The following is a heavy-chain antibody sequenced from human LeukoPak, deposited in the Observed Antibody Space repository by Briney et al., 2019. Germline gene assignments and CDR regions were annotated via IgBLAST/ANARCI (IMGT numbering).Heavy chain of an antibody. J-gene: IGHJ3*02. D-gene: IGHD2-2*01. CDR3: ASWRKVPADRGAFDI. CDR1: GGTFSSYA. Sequence: SVKVSCKASGGTFSSYAISWVRQAPGQGLEWMGGIIPIFGTANYAQKFQGRVTITTDESTSTAYMELSSLRSEDTAVYYCASWRKVPADRGAFDIWGQGTMVTVSS. CDR2: IIPIFGTA. V-gene: IGHV1-69*05.